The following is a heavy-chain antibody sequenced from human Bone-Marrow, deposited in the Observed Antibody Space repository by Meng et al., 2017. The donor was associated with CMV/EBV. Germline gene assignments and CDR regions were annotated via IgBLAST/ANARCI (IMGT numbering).Heavy chain of an antibody. V-gene: IGHV4-34*01. J-gene: IGHJ4*02. D-gene: IGHD3-10*01. CDR2: INHSGST. CDR3: ARRITMVRGFDRFDY. CDR1: GGSFSGYY. Sequence: TLLLTCTVYGGSFSGYYWSWIRQPPGKGLEWIGEINHSGSTNYNPSLKSRVTISVDTSKNQFSLKLSSVTAADTAVYYCARRITMVRGFDRFDYWGQGTLVTVSS.